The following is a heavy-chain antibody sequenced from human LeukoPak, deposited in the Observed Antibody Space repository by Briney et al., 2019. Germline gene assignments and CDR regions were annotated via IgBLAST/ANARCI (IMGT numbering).Heavy chain of an antibody. Sequence: VXQAPXXXLEWVSAISGSGGSTYYADSVKGRFTISRDNSKNTLYLQMNSLRAEDTAVYYCARGLSSSWPNDYWGQGTLVTVSS. D-gene: IGHD6-13*01. CDR3: ARGLSSSWPNDY. V-gene: IGHV3-23*01. J-gene: IGHJ4*02. CDR2: ISGSGGST.